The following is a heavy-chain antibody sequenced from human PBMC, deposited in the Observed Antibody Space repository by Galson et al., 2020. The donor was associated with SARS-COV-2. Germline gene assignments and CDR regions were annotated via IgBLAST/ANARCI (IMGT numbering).Heavy chain of an antibody. CDR3: AREVLLWFGELSYFDY. J-gene: IGHJ4*02. V-gene: IGHV4-4*07. Sequence: ETSETLSLTCTVSGGSISSYYWSWIRQPAGKGLEWIGRIYTSGSTNYNPSLKSRVTMSVDTSKNQFSLKLSSVTAADTAVYSCAREVLLWFGELSYFDYWGQGTLVTVSS. CDR1: GGSISSYY. D-gene: IGHD3-10*01. CDR2: IYTSGST.